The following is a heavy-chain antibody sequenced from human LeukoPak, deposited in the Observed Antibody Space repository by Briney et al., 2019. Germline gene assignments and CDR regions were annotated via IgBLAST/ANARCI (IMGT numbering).Heavy chain of an antibody. J-gene: IGHJ4*02. Sequence: ASVKVSCKTSGYTFTTYHINWVRQATVQGLEWLGWMNPYNGDRGYAQKFQGRLSITSDTSISTAYMELSSLKSDDTAVYFCARTTSLTASGYDCWGQGTLVTVSS. CDR2: MNPYNGDR. V-gene: IGHV1-8*03. CDR1: GYTFTTYH. CDR3: ARTTSLTASGYDC. D-gene: IGHD4-17*01.